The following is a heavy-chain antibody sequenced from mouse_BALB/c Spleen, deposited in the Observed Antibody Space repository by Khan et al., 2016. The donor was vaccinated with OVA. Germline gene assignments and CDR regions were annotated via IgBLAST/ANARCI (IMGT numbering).Heavy chain of an antibody. CDR1: GYTFTSFG. CDR3: ARPPGYSCSLAY. J-gene: IGHJ4*01. Sequence: QIQLVQSGPELKKPGETVKISCKASGYTFTSFGMNWVKQAPGKGLEWMGWINTYTGEPTYADDFKGRFAFSLETSASTAYLQINNLKNEDTATYFCARPPGYSCSLAYWGQGTSVTVSS. D-gene: IGHD1-2*01. CDR2: INTYTGEP. V-gene: IGHV9-3-1*01.